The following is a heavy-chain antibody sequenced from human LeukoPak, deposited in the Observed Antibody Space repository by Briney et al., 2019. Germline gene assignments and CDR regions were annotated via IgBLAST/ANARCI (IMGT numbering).Heavy chain of an antibody. CDR2: ISSSGSTI. Sequence: GGSLRLSCAASGFTFSDYYMSWIRQAPGKGLEWVSYISSSGSTIYYADSVKGRFTISRDNAKNSLSQQMNSLRAEDTAVYYCARGDGYNSYYFDYWGQGTLVTVSS. CDR1: GFTFSDYY. J-gene: IGHJ4*02. D-gene: IGHD5-24*01. V-gene: IGHV3-11*01. CDR3: ARGDGYNSYYFDY.